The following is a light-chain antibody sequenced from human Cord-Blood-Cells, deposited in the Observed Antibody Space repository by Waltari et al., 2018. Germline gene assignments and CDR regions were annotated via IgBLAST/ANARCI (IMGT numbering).Light chain of an antibody. CDR3: CSYAGSFVV. CDR2: DVS. CDR1: SSDVGGYNY. J-gene: IGLJ2*01. V-gene: IGLV2-11*01. Sequence: SALTQPPSASASPGPSVTLSCTGTSSDVGGYNYVSWYQQHPGTAPKLIIYDVSKRPSGVPDRFSGSKSGNAASLTISGLQAEDEADYCCCSYAGSFVVFGGGTKLTVL.